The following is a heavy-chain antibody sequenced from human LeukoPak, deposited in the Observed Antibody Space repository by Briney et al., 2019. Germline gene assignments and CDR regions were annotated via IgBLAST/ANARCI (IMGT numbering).Heavy chain of an antibody. D-gene: IGHD4-11*01. V-gene: IGHV4-59*02. CDR2: VYYTGTS. CDR3: ARYSNHVDYFDS. J-gene: IGHJ4*02. CDR1: GDSVSSLY. Sequence: SETLSLTCTVSGDSVSSLYWSWIRQPPGKGLEGIAYVYYTGTSNYNPSLKSRVTISIDTSKNQFSLKLISVTAADTAVYYCARYSNHVDYFDSWGQGTLVTVSS.